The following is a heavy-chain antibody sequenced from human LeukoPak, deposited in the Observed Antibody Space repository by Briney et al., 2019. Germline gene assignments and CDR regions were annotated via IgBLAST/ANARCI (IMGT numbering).Heavy chain of an antibody. Sequence: PSETLSLTCAVSGVSFSIYYWSWVRQSPRQGLEWIGEINHSGYTNYNPSLKSRVTMSIDTSKNQFSLLLTSVTAADAGVYYCTRAVAGHPDWGQGTLVTVSS. J-gene: IGHJ4*02. CDR1: GVSFSIYY. CDR3: TRAVAGHPD. V-gene: IGHV4-34*01. D-gene: IGHD6-19*01. CDR2: INHSGYT.